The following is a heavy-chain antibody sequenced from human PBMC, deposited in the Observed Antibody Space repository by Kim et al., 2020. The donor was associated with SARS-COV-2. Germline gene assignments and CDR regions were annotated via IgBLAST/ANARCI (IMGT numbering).Heavy chain of an antibody. CDR2: ISYDGSNK. CDR3: AKDRIAVAGRNWFDP. D-gene: IGHD6-19*01. V-gene: IGHV3-30*18. Sequence: GGSLRLSCAASGFTFSSYGMHWVRQAPGKGLEWVAVISYDGSNKYYADSVKGRFTISRDNSKNTLYLQMNSLRAEDTAVYYCAKDRIAVAGRNWFDPWGQGTPVTVSS. CDR1: GFTFSSYG. J-gene: IGHJ5*02.